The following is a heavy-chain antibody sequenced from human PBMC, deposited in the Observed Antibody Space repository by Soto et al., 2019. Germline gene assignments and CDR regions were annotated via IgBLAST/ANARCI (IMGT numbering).Heavy chain of an antibody. D-gene: IGHD2-15*01. Sequence: QVQLVQSGAEVKKPGASVKVSCKASGYTFTSYGISWVRQAPGQGLEWMGWISAYNGNTNYAQTLQGRVNMTRGTTTRTAYMQLRSLSSVEAAVVYFACNCSASGSLYLWCQGPLVTV. CDR2: ISAYNGNT. CDR1: GYTFTSYG. CDR3: ACNCSASGSLYL. V-gene: IGHV1-18*01. J-gene: IGHJ4*02.